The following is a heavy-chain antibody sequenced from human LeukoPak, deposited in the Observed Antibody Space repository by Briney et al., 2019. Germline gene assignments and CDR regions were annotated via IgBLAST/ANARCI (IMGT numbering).Heavy chain of an antibody. J-gene: IGHJ4*02. CDR3: AKVGGTRIEPFDY. CDR1: GFTFSDYY. Sequence: PGGSLRLSCAASGFTFSDYYMSWIRQAPGKGLEWVSYISSSGSTIYYADSVKGRFTISRDNSKNTLYLQMNSLRAEDTAVYYCAKVGGTRIEPFDYWGQGTLVTVSS. V-gene: IGHV3-11*01. D-gene: IGHD2/OR15-2a*01. CDR2: ISSSGSTI.